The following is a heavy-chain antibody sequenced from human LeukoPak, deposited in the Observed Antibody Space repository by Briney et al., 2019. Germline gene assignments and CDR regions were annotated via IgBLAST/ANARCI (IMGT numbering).Heavy chain of an antibody. CDR1: GFTVGSNY. J-gene: IGHJ4*02. V-gene: IGHV3-53*05. CDR3: AKGDGYSGSGSEKRGLDY. D-gene: IGHD3-10*01. Sequence: GGSLRLSCAASGFTVGSNYMNWVRQAPGKGLEWVSVVYSGGSTYYADSVKGRFTISRDYSKNTLYLQMNSLRPEDTAVYYCAKGDGYSGSGSEKRGLDYWGQGTLVAVAS. CDR2: VYSGGST.